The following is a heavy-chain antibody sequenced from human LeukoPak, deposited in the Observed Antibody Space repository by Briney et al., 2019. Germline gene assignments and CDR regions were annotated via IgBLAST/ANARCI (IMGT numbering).Heavy chain of an antibody. CDR2: IYTSGST. D-gene: IGHD2-2*01. Sequence: SQTLSLTCTVSGGSISSGTYYWSWIRQPAGKGLEWVGRIYTSGSTNYNPSLKSRVTISVDTSKNQFSLKLSSVTAADTVVYYCARDSYCSSTSCYDAFDIWGQGTMVTVSS. CDR3: ARDSYCSSTSCYDAFDI. J-gene: IGHJ3*02. CDR1: GGSISSGTYY. V-gene: IGHV4-61*02.